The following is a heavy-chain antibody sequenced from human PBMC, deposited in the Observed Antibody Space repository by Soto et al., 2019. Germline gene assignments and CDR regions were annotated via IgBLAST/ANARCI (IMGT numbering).Heavy chain of an antibody. V-gene: IGHV1-69*01. CDR2: IIPRFGIK. J-gene: IGHJ4*02. CDR1: GGPFNTYA. Sequence: QMQLVQSGAEVKERGSSVKISCKTSGGPFNTYALTWVRQAPGQGREWIGGIIPRFGIKNVAQRFQGRVTSDADEPLTTAYTERDSLRSDDTAVYYCAKEAGDHWGQVTLVTVSS. CDR3: AKEAGDH. D-gene: IGHD3-10*01.